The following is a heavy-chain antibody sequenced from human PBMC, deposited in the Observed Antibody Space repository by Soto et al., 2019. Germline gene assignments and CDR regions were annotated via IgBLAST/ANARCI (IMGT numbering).Heavy chain of an antibody. D-gene: IGHD4-4*01. J-gene: IGHJ3*02. Sequence: GGSLRLSCASSGFTFSSYAMILVRQAPGKGLEWVSAISGSGGSTYYADSVKGRFTISRDNSKNTLYLQMNSLRAEDTAVYYCAKGREVYSNYDAFDIWGQGTMVTVSS. CDR3: AKGREVYSNYDAFDI. V-gene: IGHV3-23*01. CDR1: GFTFSSYA. CDR2: ISGSGGST.